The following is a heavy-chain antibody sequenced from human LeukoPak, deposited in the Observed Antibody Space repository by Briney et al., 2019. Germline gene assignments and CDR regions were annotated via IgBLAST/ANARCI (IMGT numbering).Heavy chain of an antibody. D-gene: IGHD6-13*01. CDR1: GASIRNYY. CDR2: IVPGGST. V-gene: IGHV4-4*07. CDR3: ARGTYSSSWSTIGDWFDP. J-gene: IGHJ5*02. Sequence: SETLSLTCAVSGASIRNYYWSWIRQPAGRGLEWIGRIVPGGSTNYNPSLKSRVTMSVDTSKNQFSLKLSSVTAADTAVYYCARGTYSSSWSTIGDWFDPWGQGTLVTVSS.